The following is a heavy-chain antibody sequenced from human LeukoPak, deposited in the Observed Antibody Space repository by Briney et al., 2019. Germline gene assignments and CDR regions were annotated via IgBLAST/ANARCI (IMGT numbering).Heavy chain of an antibody. V-gene: IGHV3-30*10. CDR2: ISYDGDNK. CDR3: ARAQLEYCSMPGCYAFDS. J-gene: IGHJ4*02. Sequence: SGGSLRLSCAASGFTVSTFDMHWVRQAPGKGLEWVAVISYDGDNKYYTDSVKGRFTISRDSSRTTVYLQMNSLRAEDTAVYYCARAQLEYCSMPGCYAFDSWGQGTLVSVSS. CDR1: GFTVSTFD. D-gene: IGHD2-2*01.